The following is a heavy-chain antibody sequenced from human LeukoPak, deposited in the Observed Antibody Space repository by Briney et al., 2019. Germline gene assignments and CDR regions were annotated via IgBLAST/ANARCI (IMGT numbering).Heavy chain of an antibody. CDR2: IYPGDSDT. D-gene: IGHD2-21*02. V-gene: IGHV5-51*01. CDR3: AVTYCGGDCYGNWFDP. Sequence: GESLKISCKGSGYSFTSYWIGWVRQMPGKGLEWMGIIYPGDSDTRYSPSFQGQVTISADKSISTAYLQWGSLKASDTAMYYCAVTYCGGDCYGNWFDPWGQGTLVTVSS. CDR1: GYSFTSYW. J-gene: IGHJ5*02.